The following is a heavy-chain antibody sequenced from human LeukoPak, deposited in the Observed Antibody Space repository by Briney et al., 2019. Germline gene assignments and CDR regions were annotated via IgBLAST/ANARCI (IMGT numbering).Heavy chain of an antibody. V-gene: IGHV5-51*01. D-gene: IGHD4-17*01. CDR3: ARLHDYGDYGRGYYFDY. J-gene: IGHJ4*02. Sequence: GESLKISCKGSGYSFTSYWIGWVRQMPGKGLEWMGIIYPGDSDTRYSPSFQGQVTISADKSISTAYLQWSSLKASDTAMYYCARLHDYGDYGRGYYFDYWGQGTLVTVSS. CDR1: GYSFTSYW. CDR2: IYPGDSDT.